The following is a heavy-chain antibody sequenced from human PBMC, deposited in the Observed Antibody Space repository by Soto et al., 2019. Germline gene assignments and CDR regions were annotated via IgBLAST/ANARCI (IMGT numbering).Heavy chain of an antibody. CDR1: GGTFSSYA. Sequence: ASVKVSCKASGGTFSSYAISWVRQAPGQGLEWMGGIIPIFGTANYAQKFQGRVTITADESTSTAYMELSSLRSEDTAVYYCASTVVVPATPEQNYYYYYGMDVWGQGTTVTVSS. V-gene: IGHV1-69*13. D-gene: IGHD2-2*01. CDR3: ASTVVVPATPEQNYYYYYGMDV. J-gene: IGHJ6*02. CDR2: IIPIFGTA.